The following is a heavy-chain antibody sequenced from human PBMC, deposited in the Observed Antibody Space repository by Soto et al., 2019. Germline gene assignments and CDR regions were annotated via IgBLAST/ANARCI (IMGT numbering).Heavy chain of an antibody. D-gene: IGHD2-2*01. V-gene: IGHV1-69*06. CDR2: IIPIFGTA. CDR3: AGRCDGTNCLGHFDY. J-gene: IGHJ4*02. Sequence: SXKVSYKASGGTXNSYAIRLVRQAPGQGLEWMAGIIPIFGTANYAQKFQVIVTITADKSTSTAYMELNSLRSEYTAVYYCAGRCDGTNCLGHFDYWGQGTLVTVSS. CDR1: GGTXNSYA.